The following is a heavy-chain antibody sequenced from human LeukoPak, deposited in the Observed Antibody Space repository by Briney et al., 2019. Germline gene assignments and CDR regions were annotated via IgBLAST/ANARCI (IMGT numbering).Heavy chain of an antibody. CDR1: GYSFTSYW. J-gene: IGHJ2*01. D-gene: IGHD5-12*01. Sequence: GESLKISCKGSGYSFTSYWIGWVRQMPGKGLEWMGIIYPGDSDTRYSPSFQGQVTIPADKSISTAYLQWSSLKASDTAMYYCARQKEDIVAYWYFDLWGRGTLVTVSS. CDR2: IYPGDSDT. V-gene: IGHV5-51*01. CDR3: ARQKEDIVAYWYFDL.